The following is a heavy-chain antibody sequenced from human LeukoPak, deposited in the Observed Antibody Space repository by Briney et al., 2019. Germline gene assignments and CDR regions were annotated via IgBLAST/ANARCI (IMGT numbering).Heavy chain of an antibody. J-gene: IGHJ4*02. CDR1: GYSFTNYW. CDR3: ARLVDTSMARFDY. Sequence: GESLKISCKGSGYSFTNYWIGWVRQVPGKGLELMGIIYPGDSDTRYSPSFQGQVTISADKSISTAYLQWSSLKASDIAIYYRARLVDTSMARFDYWGQGTPVTVSS. CDR2: IYPGDSDT. D-gene: IGHD5-18*01. V-gene: IGHV5-51*01.